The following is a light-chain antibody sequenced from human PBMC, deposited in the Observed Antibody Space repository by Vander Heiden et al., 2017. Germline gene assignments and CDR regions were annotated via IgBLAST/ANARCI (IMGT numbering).Light chain of an antibody. CDR1: QRVSNSN. V-gene: IGKV3-20*01. CDR3: GQYGGSSWT. J-gene: IGKJ1*01. CDR2: GES. Sequence: EIVLTQTPCTLSLSPGERATLPCRASQRVSNSNLTWYQQKPGKAPRLLICGESTRATGIPDRFSGSGSGTDFTLTISRLEHADFAVYYCGQYGGSSWTFSQGTKVKIK.